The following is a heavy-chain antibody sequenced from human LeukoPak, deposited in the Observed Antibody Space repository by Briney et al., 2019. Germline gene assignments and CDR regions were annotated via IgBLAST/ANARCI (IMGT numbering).Heavy chain of an antibody. CDR3: ARRNDSGWKWFDP. D-gene: IGHD6-25*01. CDR2: IHPGEYER. V-gene: IGHV5-51*01. Sequence: GDSLKISCKASGYRFTSYWIGWVRQMPGKGLEWMGVIHPGEYERRYSPSFEGQVTISADKSISTAYMQWSSLKASDTAMYYCARRNDSGWKWFDPWGQGTLVTVSS. J-gene: IGHJ5*02. CDR1: GYRFTSYW.